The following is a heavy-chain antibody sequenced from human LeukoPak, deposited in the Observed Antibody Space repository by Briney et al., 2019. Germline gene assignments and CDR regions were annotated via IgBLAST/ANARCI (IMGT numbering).Heavy chain of an antibody. J-gene: IGHJ6*02. CDR3: ARQWRGNSDYYYYGLDV. CDR1: GFTFSGSA. V-gene: IGHV3-73*01. D-gene: IGHD4-23*01. CDR2: IRSKGNSYAT. Sequence: GGSLRLSCTASGFTFSGSAMHWVRQASGKGLEWVGRIRSKGNSYATAYAASVSGKFTISRDDSNNTAYLQMRSLKPEDTAVYYCARQWRGNSDYYYYGLDVWGQGTTVTVSS.